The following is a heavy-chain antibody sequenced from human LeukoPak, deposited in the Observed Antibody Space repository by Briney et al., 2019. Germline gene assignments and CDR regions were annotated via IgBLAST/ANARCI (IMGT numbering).Heavy chain of an antibody. J-gene: IGHJ4*02. Sequence: GSLRLSCAASGFTFRSYSMNWVRQAPGKGLEWIGEINRGDYNPSLKSRVTISVDTSKNQFSLKLTSVTAADTGVYYCARGSSHFDKWGQGTLVTVSS. CDR2: INRG. CDR1: GFTFRSYS. CDR3: ARGSSHFDK. V-gene: IGHV4-34*01.